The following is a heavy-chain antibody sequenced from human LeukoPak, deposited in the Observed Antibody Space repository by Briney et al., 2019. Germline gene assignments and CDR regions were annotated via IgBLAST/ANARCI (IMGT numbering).Heavy chain of an antibody. CDR2: IRSKAYGGKT. CDR1: GFTFGDYT. V-gene: IGHV3-49*03. D-gene: IGHD5-12*01. J-gene: IGHJ1*01. CDR3: SRGAYGYFQH. Sequence: GGSLRLSCTASGFTFGDYTMSWFRQAPGRGLEWVGFIRSKAYGGKTEYAASGKARFTISRDESKSIAYLQMNSLKTEYTAVYYCSRGAYGYFQHWGQGTLVTVSS.